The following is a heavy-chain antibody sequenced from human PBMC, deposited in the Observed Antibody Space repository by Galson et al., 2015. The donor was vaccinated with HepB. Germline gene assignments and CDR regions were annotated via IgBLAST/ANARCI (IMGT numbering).Heavy chain of an antibody. CDR1: GFTFSSYA. Sequence: SLRLSCAASGFTFSSYAMSWVRQVPGKGLEWVSAISGSGGSTYYADSVKGRFTISRDNSKNTLYLQMNSLRAEDTAVYYCAKGVVVAATTYDYWGQGTLVTVSS. J-gene: IGHJ4*02. V-gene: IGHV3-23*01. D-gene: IGHD2-15*01. CDR3: AKGVVVAATTYDY. CDR2: ISGSGGST.